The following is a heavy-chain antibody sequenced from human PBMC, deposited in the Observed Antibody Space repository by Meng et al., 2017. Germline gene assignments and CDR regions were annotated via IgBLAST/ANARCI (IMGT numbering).Heavy chain of an antibody. V-gene: IGHV1-69*06. CDR2: IIPIFGTA. Sequence: VQLGRAGSGVKKPWSSVKVTFKASGGTFSSYAISCVRQAPGQGLEWMGGIIPIFGTANYAQKFQGRVTITADKSTSTAYMELSSLRSEDTAVYYCARARGSSGYYAFDYWGQGTLVTVSS. CDR1: GGTFSSYA. CDR3: ARARGSSGYYAFDY. D-gene: IGHD3-22*01. J-gene: IGHJ4*02.